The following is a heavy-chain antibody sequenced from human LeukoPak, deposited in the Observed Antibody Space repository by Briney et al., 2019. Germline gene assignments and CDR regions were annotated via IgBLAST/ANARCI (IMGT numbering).Heavy chain of an antibody. Sequence: GSLRLSCAASGFTFSSFSMNWVRQAPGKGLEWVSSISSRSTYIYYADSVRGRFTISRDNAKNSLYLQLNSLRADDTAVYYCARVPSDIVVVEPATPDFWGQGTLVTVSS. CDR3: ARVPSDIVVVEPATPDF. J-gene: IGHJ4*02. D-gene: IGHD2-15*01. CDR1: GFTFSSFS. V-gene: IGHV3-21*01. CDR2: ISSRSTYI.